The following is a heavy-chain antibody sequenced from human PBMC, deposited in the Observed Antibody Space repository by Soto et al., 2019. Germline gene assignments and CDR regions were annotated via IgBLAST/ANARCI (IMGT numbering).Heavy chain of an antibody. CDR2: IYPGDSDT. CDR1: GCSFTSYW. V-gene: IGHV5-51*01. CDR3: ARPSYSSSRYYGMDV. D-gene: IGHD6-6*01. Sequence: GESLKISCKGSGCSFTSYWIGWVRQMPGKGLEWMGIIYPGDSDTRYSPSFEGQVTISADKSITTAYLQWSSLKASDTAMYYCARPSYSSSRYYGMDVWGQGTTVTVSS. J-gene: IGHJ6*02.